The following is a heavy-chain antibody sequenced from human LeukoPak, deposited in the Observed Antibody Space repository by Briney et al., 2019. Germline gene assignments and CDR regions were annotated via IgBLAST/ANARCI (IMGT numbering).Heavy chain of an antibody. V-gene: IGHV4-39*01. CDR3: ARRSSMIVAELDY. Sequence: KPSETLSLTCTVSGGSISSSSYYWGWIRQPPGKGLEWIGSIYYSGSTYYNPSLKSRVTISVDTSKNQFSLKLSSVTAADTAVYYCARRSSMIVAELDYWGQGTLVTVSS. CDR1: GGSISSSSYY. D-gene: IGHD3-22*01. J-gene: IGHJ4*02. CDR2: IYYSGST.